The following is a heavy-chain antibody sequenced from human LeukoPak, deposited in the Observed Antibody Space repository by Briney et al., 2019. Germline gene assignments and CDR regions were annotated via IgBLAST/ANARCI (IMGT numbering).Heavy chain of an antibody. D-gene: IGHD1-1*01. J-gene: IGHJ4*02. CDR1: GGSCSGYY. CDR3: ARGVQLDRRMVPENDY. Sequence: PSETLSLTCAVYGGSCSGYYWSWIRQPPGKGLEWIGEINHSGSTNYNPSLKSRVTISVDTSKNQFSLKLSSVTAADTAVYYCARGVQLDRRMVPENDYWGQGTLVTVSS. V-gene: IGHV4-34*01. CDR2: INHSGST.